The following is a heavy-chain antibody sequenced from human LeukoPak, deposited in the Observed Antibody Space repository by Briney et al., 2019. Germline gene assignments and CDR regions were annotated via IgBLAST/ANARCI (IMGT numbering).Heavy chain of an antibody. Sequence: GGSLRLSFAASGFTFSSYSMNWVRQAPGEGLEWVSSISSSSSYIYYADSVKGRFTISRDNAKNSLYLQMNSLRAEDTAVYYCARDKARLFHDYWGQGTLVTVSS. CDR2: ISSSSSYI. CDR3: ARDKARLFHDY. V-gene: IGHV3-21*01. CDR1: GFTFSSYS. J-gene: IGHJ4*02. D-gene: IGHD3-22*01.